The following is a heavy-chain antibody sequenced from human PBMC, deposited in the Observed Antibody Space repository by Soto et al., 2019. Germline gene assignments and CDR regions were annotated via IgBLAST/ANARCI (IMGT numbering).Heavy chain of an antibody. J-gene: IGHJ4*02. V-gene: IGHV3-23*01. D-gene: IGHD2-2*01. Sequence: EVQLLESGGGLVQPGASLRLACAGSGFSFINHAMNWARQAPGKGLEWVTAITGSGETTNYADSVKGRFTISRDNSKNTLYLQMNSLRAEDTAVYYCARVDCASSGCRLIDYWGQGTLVTVSS. CDR1: GFSFINHA. CDR2: ITGSGETT. CDR3: ARVDCASSGCRLIDY.